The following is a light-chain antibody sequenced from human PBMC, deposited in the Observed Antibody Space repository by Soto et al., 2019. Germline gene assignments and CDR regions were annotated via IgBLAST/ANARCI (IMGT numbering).Light chain of an antibody. CDR2: DAS. Sequence: DIQMTQSPSTLSGSIGVRVIITCRASQSVVNWLAWYQQKPGKAPKLLISDASKLESGVPPRFSGVGSGTEFTLTISSLQPDDSATSYCQQYNLDPYTFGQGTKLDIK. V-gene: IGKV1-5*01. CDR3: QQYNLDPYT. CDR1: QSVVNW. J-gene: IGKJ2*01.